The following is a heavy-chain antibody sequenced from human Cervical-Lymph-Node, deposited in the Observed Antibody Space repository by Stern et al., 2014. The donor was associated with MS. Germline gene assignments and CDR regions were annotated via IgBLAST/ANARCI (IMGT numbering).Heavy chain of an antibody. J-gene: IGHJ4*02. Sequence: VQLVESGAEVKKPGASVKVSCKASAYTITDYYTHWVQQAPGHGLEGMGCINPNSGGTYSAQKFQGRLTMTRDTSISTAYMELSSLRSDDTAVYYCARGGGYSYSTLDYWGQGTQVTVSS. V-gene: IGHV1-2*02. D-gene: IGHD3-10*01. CDR1: AYTITDYY. CDR3: ARGGGYSYSTLDY. CDR2: INPNSGGT.